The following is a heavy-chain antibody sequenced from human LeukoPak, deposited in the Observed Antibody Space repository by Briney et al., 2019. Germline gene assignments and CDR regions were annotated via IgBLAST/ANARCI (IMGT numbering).Heavy chain of an antibody. CDR3: ARDLGWFDP. J-gene: IGHJ5*02. Sequence: GGSLRLSCAASGFTFSSYSMNWVRQAPGKGLEWVAVISYDGSNKYYADSVKGRFTISRDNSKNTLYLQMNSLRAEDTAVYYCARDLGWFDPWGQGTLVTVSS. CDR1: GFTFSSYS. CDR2: ISYDGSNK. V-gene: IGHV3-30*19.